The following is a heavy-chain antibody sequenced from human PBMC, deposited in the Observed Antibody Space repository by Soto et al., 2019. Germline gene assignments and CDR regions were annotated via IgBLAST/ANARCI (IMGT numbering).Heavy chain of an antibody. CDR2: IIPIFGTA. CDR1: GGTFSSYA. D-gene: IGHD2-8*01. J-gene: IGHJ6*02. CDR3: ACGLRVYRYYGDYYYDGMDV. Sequence: QVQLVQSGAEVKKPGSSVTVSCKASGGTFSSYAISWVRQAPGQGLEWMGGIIPIFGTANYAQKFQGRVTITAGEDTSTAYMELGSLRSEVTAMYYCACGLRVYRYYGDYYYDGMDVWGQGTTVTGS. V-gene: IGHV1-69*01.